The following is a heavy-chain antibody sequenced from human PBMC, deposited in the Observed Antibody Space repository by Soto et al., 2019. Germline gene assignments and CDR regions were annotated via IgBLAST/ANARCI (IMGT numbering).Heavy chain of an antibody. V-gene: IGHV3-21*01. CDR3: VRGPPKKGGVIGITSHYDYYGMDF. CDR1: GFTFKTYS. D-gene: IGHD1-7*01. CDR2: ISSSGTSL. Sequence: GGSLRLSCAASGFTFKTYSMIWVRQAPAKGLEWVSSISSSGTSLYYADSVKGRFTISRDNARNSLFLQMNSLRGEDTALYYCVRGPPKKGGVIGITSHYDYYGMDFWGQGTTVTVSS. J-gene: IGHJ6*02.